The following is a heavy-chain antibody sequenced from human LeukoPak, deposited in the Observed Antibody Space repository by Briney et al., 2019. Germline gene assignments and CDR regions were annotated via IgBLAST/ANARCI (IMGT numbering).Heavy chain of an antibody. V-gene: IGHV3-11*04. CDR3: ARDPQLLWFGEPINYYYYYGMDV. CDR2: ISSSGSTI. Sequence: PGGSLRLSCAASGFTFSDYYMSWIRQAPGKGLEWVSYISSSGSTIYYADSVKGRFTISRDNAKNSLYLQMNSLRAEDTAVYYCARDPQLLWFGEPINYYYYYGMDVWGQGTTVTVSS. CDR1: GFTFSDYY. D-gene: IGHD3-10*01. J-gene: IGHJ6*02.